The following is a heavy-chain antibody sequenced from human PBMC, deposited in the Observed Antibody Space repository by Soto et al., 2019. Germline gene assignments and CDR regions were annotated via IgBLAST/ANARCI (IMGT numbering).Heavy chain of an antibody. V-gene: IGHV4-59*08. CDR3: ARQGFGPLHGLVDV. J-gene: IGHJ6*02. D-gene: IGHD3-10*01. Sequence: QVQLQGSGPGLVKPSETLSLTCTISGGPMTNYYCCWFRQPPAQGLELIGYMDYNGYTSYNPTLRRRVTISLDTSKSHFPLNLRSVTAADTALDFYARQGFGPLHGLVDVWGQGTTVTVSS. CDR2: MDYNGYT. CDR1: GGPMTNYY.